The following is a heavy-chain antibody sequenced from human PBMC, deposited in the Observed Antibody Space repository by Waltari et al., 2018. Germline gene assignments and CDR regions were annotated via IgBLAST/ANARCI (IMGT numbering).Heavy chain of an antibody. CDR2: IWYDGSNK. CDR3: AKDRIKEIAAAGTPDY. CDR1: GFTFSSYG. J-gene: IGHJ4*02. D-gene: IGHD6-13*01. Sequence: QVQLVESGGGVVQPGRSLRLSCAASGFTFSSYGMHWVRQAPGKGLEWVAVIWYDGSNKYYADSVKGRFTISRDNSKNTLYLQMNSLRAEDTAMYYCAKDRIKEIAAAGTPDYWGQGTLVTVSS. V-gene: IGHV3-30*18.